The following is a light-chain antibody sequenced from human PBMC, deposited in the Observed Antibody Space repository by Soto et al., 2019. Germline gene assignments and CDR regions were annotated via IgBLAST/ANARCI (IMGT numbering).Light chain of an antibody. J-gene: IGLJ2*01. Sequence: QSVLTQPPSASGTPGQRVTISCSGSSSNIGSNPVNWYQQLPGTAPKLLIYTDHQRPSGVPDRFSGSKSGTSASLAISGLQSEDEADYYCASWDDSLNVVFGGGTKLTVL. CDR2: TDH. CDR3: ASWDDSLNVV. CDR1: SSNIGSNP. V-gene: IGLV1-44*01.